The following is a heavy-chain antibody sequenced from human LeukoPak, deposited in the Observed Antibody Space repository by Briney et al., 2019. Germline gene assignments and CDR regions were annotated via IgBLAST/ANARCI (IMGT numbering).Heavy chain of an antibody. CDR2: LIPIFGTA. D-gene: IGHD4-17*01. J-gene: IGHJ4*02. CDR3: ARLHDYGDYRPFDY. CDR1: GGTFSSYA. V-gene: IGHV1-69*13. Sequence: SVKVSCKASGGTFSSYAISWVRQAPGQGLEWMGGLIPIFGTANYAQKFQGRVTITADESTSTAYMELSSLRSEDTAVYYCARLHDYGDYRPFDYWGQGTLVTVSS.